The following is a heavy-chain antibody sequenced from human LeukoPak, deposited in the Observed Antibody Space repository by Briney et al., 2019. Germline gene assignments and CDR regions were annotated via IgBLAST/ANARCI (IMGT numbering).Heavy chain of an antibody. J-gene: IGHJ4*02. CDR1: SASISTSNYY. Sequence: SETLSLTCPVASASISTSNYYWAWVRQPPGKTLERIVNIFFSGSTNYNPSLKSRVTISVDTSKNQFSLKLSSVTAADTAVYYCARDRSTNYWGQGTVVTVSS. CDR2: IFFSGST. V-gene: IGHV4-39*07. CDR3: ARDRSTNY.